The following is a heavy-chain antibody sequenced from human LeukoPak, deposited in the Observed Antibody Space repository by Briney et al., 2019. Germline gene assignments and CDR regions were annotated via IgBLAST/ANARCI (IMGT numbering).Heavy chain of an antibody. CDR1: GGSISSTNW. Sequence: SETLSLTCAVFGGSISSTNWWSWVRQPPGEGLEWIGEIYHSGSTNYSPSLKSRVTISVDKSKSQFSLNLTSVTAADTAVYYCARDQYYYDSSGYYGFDYWGQGTLVTVSS. J-gene: IGHJ4*02. CDR3: ARDQYYYDSSGYYGFDY. V-gene: IGHV4-4*02. D-gene: IGHD3-22*01. CDR2: IYHSGST.